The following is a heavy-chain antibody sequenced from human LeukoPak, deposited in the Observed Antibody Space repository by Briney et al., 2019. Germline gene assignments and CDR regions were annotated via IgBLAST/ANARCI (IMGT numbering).Heavy chain of an antibody. Sequence: SVTVSCKASGGTFSSYAISWVRQAPGQGLEWMGGIIPIFGTANYAQKFQGRVTITADESTSTAYMELSSLRSEDTAVYYCASSRSGYGGSPFDYWGQGTLVTVSS. CDR1: GGTFSSYA. J-gene: IGHJ4*02. CDR3: ASSRSGYGGSPFDY. V-gene: IGHV1-69*13. CDR2: IIPIFGTA. D-gene: IGHD4-23*01.